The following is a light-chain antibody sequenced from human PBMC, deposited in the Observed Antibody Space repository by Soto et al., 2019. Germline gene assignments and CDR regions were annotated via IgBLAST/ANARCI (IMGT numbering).Light chain of an antibody. CDR3: QQYNSYPLT. CDR1: QSISSW. CDR2: DAS. J-gene: IGKJ4*01. Sequence: SASVGDRVTITCRASQSISSWLAWYQQKPGKAPKLLIFDASSLESGVPSRFSGSGSGTEFTLTISSLQPDDFATYYRQQYNSYPLTFGGGTKVDIK. V-gene: IGKV1-5*01.